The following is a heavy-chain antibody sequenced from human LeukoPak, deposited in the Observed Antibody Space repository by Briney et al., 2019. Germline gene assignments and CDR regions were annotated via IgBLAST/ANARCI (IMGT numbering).Heavy chain of an antibody. CDR1: GFTFSSYA. J-gene: IGHJ4*02. CDR2: IDSSSSSI. CDR3: VRDRAAPDS. V-gene: IGHV3-48*04. Sequence: GGSLRLSCAASGFTFSSYAMNWVRQAPGKGLEWLSYIDSSSSSIYYADSVKGRFTASRDNGRDSLSLQMNSLEADDTAVYYCVRDRAAPDSWGQGTLVTVSS.